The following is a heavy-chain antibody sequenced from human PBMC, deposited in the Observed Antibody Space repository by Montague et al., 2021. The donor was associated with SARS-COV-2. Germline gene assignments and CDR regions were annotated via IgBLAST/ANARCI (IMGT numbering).Heavy chain of an antibody. D-gene: IGHD1-20*01. CDR2: IYYSGST. J-gene: IGHJ6*02. CDR1: GGSISSSSYY. V-gene: IGHV4-39*01. Sequence: SETLSLTCTVSGGSISSSSYYWGWTRQPPGKGLEWIGSIYYSGSTYYNPSLKSRVTISVDTSENQFSLKLSSVTAADTAVYYCARRVTGTTVHYYYCGMDVWGQGTTVTVSS. CDR3: ARRVTGTTVHYYYCGMDV.